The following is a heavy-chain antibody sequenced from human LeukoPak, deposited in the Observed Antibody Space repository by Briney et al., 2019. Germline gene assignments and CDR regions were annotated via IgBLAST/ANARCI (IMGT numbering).Heavy chain of an antibody. CDR3: ARGLYDILTGYYKDYYYGMDV. CDR1: GGSISSSNW. J-gene: IGHJ6*02. CDR2: IYHSGST. V-gene: IGHV4-4*02. D-gene: IGHD3-9*01. Sequence: PSETLSLTCAVSGGSISSSNWWRWVRQPPGKGLEWIGEIYHSGSTNYNPSLKSRVTISVDKSKNQFSLKLSYVTAADTAVYYCARGLYDILTGYYKDYYYGMDVWGQGTTVTVSS.